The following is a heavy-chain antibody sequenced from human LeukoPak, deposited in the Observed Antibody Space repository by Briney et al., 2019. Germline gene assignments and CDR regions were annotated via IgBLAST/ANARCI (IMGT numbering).Heavy chain of an antibody. D-gene: IGHD3-3*02. CDR1: GFSVGNYW. J-gene: IGHJ5*02. V-gene: IGHV3-74*03. Sequence: GGSLRLSCAASGFSVGNYWMHWVRQAPGKGLVWVSRSEGDDTTTTYADTVKGRFTVSRDNPKNTVYLQMNSLRVEDTAVYYCAKLDWFDPWGQGTMVTVSP. CDR2: SEGDDTTT. CDR3: AKLDWFDP.